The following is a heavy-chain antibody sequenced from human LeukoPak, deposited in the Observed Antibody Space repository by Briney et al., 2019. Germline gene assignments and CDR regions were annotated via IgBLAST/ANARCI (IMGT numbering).Heavy chain of an antibody. D-gene: IGHD3-10*01. V-gene: IGHV4-39*01. CDR3: ARLGDYDSGSGGY. J-gene: IGHJ4*02. Sequence: SETLSLTCTVTGGSINSRSYYWGWIRQPPGKGLEWIGSIYYGGSTYYNPSLKSRVTILVDTSKNQFSLKLSSVTAADTAVYYCARLGDYDSGSGGYWGQGTLVTASS. CDR1: GGSINSRSYY. CDR2: IYYGGST.